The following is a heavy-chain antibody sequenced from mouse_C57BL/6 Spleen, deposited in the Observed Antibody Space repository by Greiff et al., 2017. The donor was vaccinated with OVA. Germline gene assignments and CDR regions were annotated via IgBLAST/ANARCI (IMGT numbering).Heavy chain of an antibody. Sequence: QVQLQQPGAELVMPGASVKLSCKASGYTFTSYWMHWVKQRPGQGLEWIGEIDPSDSSTNYNQKFKGKSTLTVDKSSSTAYMQLSSLTSEDSAVYYCARRGYGSRDYYAMDYWGQGTSVTVSS. D-gene: IGHD1-1*01. CDR1: GYTFTSYW. V-gene: IGHV1-69*01. J-gene: IGHJ4*01. CDR3: ARRGYGSRDYYAMDY. CDR2: IDPSDSST.